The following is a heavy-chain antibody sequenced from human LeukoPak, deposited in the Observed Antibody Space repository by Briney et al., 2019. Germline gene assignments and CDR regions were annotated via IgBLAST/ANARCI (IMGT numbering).Heavy chain of an antibody. CDR3: ARDPAVAGYYYMDV. CDR2: INPNSGGT. Sequence: ASVKVSCKASGYTFTGYYMHWVRQAAGQGLEWMGWINPNSGGTNYAQKFQGRVTMTRDTSISTAYMELSRLRSDDTAVYYCARDPAVAGYYYMDVWGKGTTVTVSS. J-gene: IGHJ6*03. D-gene: IGHD6-19*01. V-gene: IGHV1-2*02. CDR1: GYTFTGYY.